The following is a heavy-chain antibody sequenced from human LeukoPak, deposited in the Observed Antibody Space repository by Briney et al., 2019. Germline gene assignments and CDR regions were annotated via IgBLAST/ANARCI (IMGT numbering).Heavy chain of an antibody. CDR3: AKELAAAPRNY. CDR2: INSDGSST. CDR1: GFTFSSYW. Sequence: PGGSLRLSCAASGFTFSSYWMHWVRQAPGKGLVWVSRINSDGSSTSYADSVKGRFTISRDNAKNTLYLQMNSLRAEDTAVYYCAKELAAAPRNYWGQGTLVTVSS. J-gene: IGHJ4*02. D-gene: IGHD6-13*01. V-gene: IGHV3-74*01.